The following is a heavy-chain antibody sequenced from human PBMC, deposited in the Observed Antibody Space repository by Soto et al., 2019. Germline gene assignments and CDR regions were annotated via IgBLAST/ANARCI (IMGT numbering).Heavy chain of an antibody. V-gene: IGHV3-23*01. D-gene: IGHD6-13*01. CDR1: GFTFSSYA. Sequence: EVQLLESGGGLIQPGGSLRLSCAASGFTFSSYAMNWVRQAPGKGLEWVSGISGSGGSTYYADSVKGRLTVSRDNSKNTLYLQMSSLRAEDTVVYYCAKAFSRYDYWGQGTLVTVSS. CDR2: ISGSGGST. J-gene: IGHJ4*02. CDR3: AKAFSRYDY.